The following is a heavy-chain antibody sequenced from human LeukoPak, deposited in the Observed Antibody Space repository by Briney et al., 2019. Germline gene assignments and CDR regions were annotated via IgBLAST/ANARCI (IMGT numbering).Heavy chain of an antibody. CDR2: IYYSGST. D-gene: IGHD2-2*01. V-gene: IGHV4-39*01. CDR3: ARGGYCSSTSCYRVGAFDY. Sequence: PSETLSLTCTVSGGSISSSSYYWGWIRQPPGKGLEWIGSIYYSGSTYYNPSLKSRVTISVDTSKNQFSLKLSSVTAADTAVYYCARGGYCSSTSCYRVGAFDYWGQGTLVTVSS. CDR1: GGSISSSSYY. J-gene: IGHJ4*02.